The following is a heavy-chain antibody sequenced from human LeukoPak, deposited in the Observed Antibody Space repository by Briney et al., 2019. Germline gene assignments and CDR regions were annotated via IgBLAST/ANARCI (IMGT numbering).Heavy chain of an antibody. Sequence: SETLSLTCTVSGGSISSYYWSWIRQPPGKGLEWIGYIYYTGSTSYSPSLKSRVTISADTSQNQFSLKLSSVTAADTAVYYCASRKLGNDYWGQGTLVTVSS. CDR1: GGSISSYY. CDR3: ASRKLGNDY. D-gene: IGHD7-27*01. J-gene: IGHJ4*02. V-gene: IGHV4-59*01. CDR2: IYYTGST.